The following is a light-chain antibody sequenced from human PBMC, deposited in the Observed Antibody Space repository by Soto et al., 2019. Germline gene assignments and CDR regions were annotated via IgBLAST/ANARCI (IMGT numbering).Light chain of an antibody. V-gene: IGKV1-9*01. CDR1: QYISSY. CDR2: AAS. J-gene: IGKJ4*01. Sequence: DIQLTQSPSFLSASVGDRVTITCRASQYISSYLAWHQQRPGKAPNVLIYAASTLQSGVPSRFSGSGSGTEFTLTISSLQPEDFATYYCQQFKTFPLTFGGGTKVEI. CDR3: QQFKTFPLT.